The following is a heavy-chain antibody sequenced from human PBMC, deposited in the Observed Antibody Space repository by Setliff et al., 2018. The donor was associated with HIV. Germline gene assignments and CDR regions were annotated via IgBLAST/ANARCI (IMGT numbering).Heavy chain of an antibody. J-gene: IGHJ6*03. CDR1: GYTFTSYG. D-gene: IGHD3-3*01. CDR2: ISTYNGNT. CDR3: ARDQGFWSGFTYNYYMDV. Sequence: ASVKVSCKASGYTFTSYGISWVRQAPGQGLEWMGWISTYNGNTNYAQKLQGRVTMTTDTSTSTAYMELRSLKSDDTAMYYCARDQGFWSGFTYNYYMDVWGKGTTVTVSS. V-gene: IGHV1-18*01.